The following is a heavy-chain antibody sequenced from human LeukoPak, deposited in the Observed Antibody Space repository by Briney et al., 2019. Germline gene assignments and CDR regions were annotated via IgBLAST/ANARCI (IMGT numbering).Heavy chain of an antibody. D-gene: IGHD3-22*01. Sequence: GGSLRLSCAASGFTFKTYAMSWVRQAPGKGLEWVSSIRSSGDSTYYADSVKGRFTISRDNSKNTLYLQMNSLRAEDTAVYYCAKAPHFYDSSGYYYFDYWGQGTLVTVSS. CDR1: GFTFKTYA. J-gene: IGHJ4*02. V-gene: IGHV3-23*01. CDR3: AKAPHFYDSSGYYYFDY. CDR2: IRSSGDST.